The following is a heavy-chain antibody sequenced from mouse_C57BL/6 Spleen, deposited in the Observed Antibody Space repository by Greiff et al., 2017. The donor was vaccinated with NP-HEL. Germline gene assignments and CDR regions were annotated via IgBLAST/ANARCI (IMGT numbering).Heavy chain of an antibody. CDR1: GYTFTSYW. D-gene: IGHD2-4*01. CDR2: IYPGSGST. V-gene: IGHV1-55*01. J-gene: IGHJ1*03. CDR3: ARENYDYDERNWYFDV. Sequence: QVQLQQPGAELVKPGASVKMSCKASGYTFTSYWITWVKQRPGQGLEWIGDIYPGSGSTNYNEKFKSKATLTVDTSSSTAYMQLSSLTSEDSAVYYCARENYDYDERNWYFDVWGTGTTVTVSS.